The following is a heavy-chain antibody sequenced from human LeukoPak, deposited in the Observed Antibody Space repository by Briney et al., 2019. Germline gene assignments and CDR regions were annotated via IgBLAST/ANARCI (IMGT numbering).Heavy chain of an antibody. CDR3: ARARLRYYDSSGYSPGLAFDI. CDR1: GFTFSSYS. Sequence: PGGSLRLSCAASGFTFSSYSMNWVRQAPGKGLEWVSYISSSSSTIYYADSVKGRFTISRDNAKNSLHLQMNSLRAEDTAVYYCARARLRYYDSSGYSPGLAFDIWGQGTMVTVSS. D-gene: IGHD3-22*01. V-gene: IGHV3-48*04. CDR2: ISSSSSTI. J-gene: IGHJ3*02.